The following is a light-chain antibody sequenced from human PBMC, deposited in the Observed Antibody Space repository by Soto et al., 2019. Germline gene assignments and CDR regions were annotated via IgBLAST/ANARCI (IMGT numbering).Light chain of an antibody. CDR1: QDISNY. J-gene: IGKJ5*01. V-gene: IGKV1-33*01. CDR3: QQYDNLPIT. CDR2: DAS. Sequence: DIQMTQSPSSLYASVGDRVTITCQASQDISNYLNWYQQKPGKAPKLLIDDASNLETGVPSRFSGSGSGTDFTFTISSLQPEDIETYYCQQYDNLPITFGQGTRLEIK.